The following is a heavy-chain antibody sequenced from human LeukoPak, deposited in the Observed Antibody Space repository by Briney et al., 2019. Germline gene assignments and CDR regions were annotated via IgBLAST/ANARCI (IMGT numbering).Heavy chain of an antibody. J-gene: IGHJ4*02. D-gene: IGHD3-9*01. CDR1: GFTFSSSA. CDR3: ARKDVLTGYYDN. Sequence: PGGSLRLSCAASGFTFSSSAMRWVRQAPGKGLEWVSSISSSGGSIYYADSVKGRFAVSRDNSKNTLYLQMNSLRAEDTALYFCARKDVLTGYYDNGGQGTLVTVSS. CDR2: ISSSGGSI. V-gene: IGHV3-23*01.